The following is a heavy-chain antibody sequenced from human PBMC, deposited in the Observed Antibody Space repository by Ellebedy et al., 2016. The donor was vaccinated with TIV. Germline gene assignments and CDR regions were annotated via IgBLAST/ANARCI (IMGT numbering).Heavy chain of an antibody. D-gene: IGHD1-26*01. J-gene: IGHJ6*03. CDR2: INHSGST. Sequence: SETLSLXXAVYGGSFSGYYWSWIRQPPGKGLEWIGEINHSGSTNYNPSLKSRVTISVDTSKNQFSLKLSSVTAADTAVYYCAIVGATGYYYMDVWGKGTTVTVSS. CDR3: AIVGATGYYYMDV. V-gene: IGHV4-34*01. CDR1: GGSFSGYY.